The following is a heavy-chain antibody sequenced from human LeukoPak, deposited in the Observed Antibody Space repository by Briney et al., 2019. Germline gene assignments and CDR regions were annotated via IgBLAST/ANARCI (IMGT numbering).Heavy chain of an antibody. CDR1: GGSFSGYY. Sequence: SETLSLTCAVYGGSFSGYYWSWIRQPPGKGLEWIGEINHSVSTNYNPSLKSRVTISVDTSKNQFSLKLSSVTAADTAVYYCARYTVLGYCSSTSCYRRAFNIWGQGTMVTVSS. J-gene: IGHJ3*02. V-gene: IGHV4-34*01. CDR2: INHSVST. D-gene: IGHD2-2*02. CDR3: ARYTVLGYCSSTSCYRRAFNI.